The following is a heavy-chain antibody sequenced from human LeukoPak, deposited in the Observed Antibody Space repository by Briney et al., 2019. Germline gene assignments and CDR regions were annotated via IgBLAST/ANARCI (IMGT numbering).Heavy chain of an antibody. CDR3: ARRGYCSSTSCYEYWFDP. V-gene: IGHV4-39*01. D-gene: IGHD2-2*01. CDR1: GGSISSSSYY. Sequence: PSETLSLTCTVSGGSISSSSYYWGWIRQPPGKGLEWIGIIYYSGSTYYNPSLKSRLTISVDTSKNQSSLKLSSVTDTDTAVYYCARRGYCSSTSCYEYWFDPWGQGTLVTVSS. CDR2: IYYSGST. J-gene: IGHJ5*02.